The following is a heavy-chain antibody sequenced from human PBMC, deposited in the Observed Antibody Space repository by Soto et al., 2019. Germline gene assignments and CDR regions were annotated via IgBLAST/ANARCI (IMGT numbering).Heavy chain of an antibody. Sequence: QVQLQESGPGLVKPSETLSLTCTVSGGSISSYYWSWIRQPPGKGLEWIGYIYYSGSTNYNPSLKSRVTISVDTSKNQFSLKLSSVTAADTAVYYCARDHGPNYYYGMDVWGQGTTVTVSS. J-gene: IGHJ6*02. CDR1: GGSISSYY. V-gene: IGHV4-59*01. CDR3: ARDHGPNYYYGMDV. CDR2: IYYSGST.